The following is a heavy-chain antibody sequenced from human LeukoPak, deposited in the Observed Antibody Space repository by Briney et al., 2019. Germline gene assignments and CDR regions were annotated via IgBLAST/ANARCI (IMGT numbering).Heavy chain of an antibody. CDR1: GGSISSSSYY. Sequence: PSETLSLTCTVSGGSISSSSYYWGWIRQPPGKGLEWIGSIYYSGSTYYNPSLKSRVTISVDTSKNQFSLKLSSVTAADTAVYYCARGGVVVVPAAAIRYSFRFDPWGQGTLVTVSS. D-gene: IGHD2-2*01. J-gene: IGHJ5*02. V-gene: IGHV4-39*07. CDR2: IYYSGST. CDR3: ARGGVVVVPAAAIRYSFRFDP.